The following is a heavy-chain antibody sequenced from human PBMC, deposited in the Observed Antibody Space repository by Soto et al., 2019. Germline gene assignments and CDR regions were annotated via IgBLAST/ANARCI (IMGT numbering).Heavy chain of an antibody. CDR3: ARGVRMYYDFWSGYYFDY. J-gene: IGHJ4*02. CDR2: IYSGGST. V-gene: IGHV3-66*01. D-gene: IGHD3-3*01. CDR1: EFTVSSNY. Sequence: EVQLVESGGGLVQPGGSLRLSCAASEFTVSSNYMSWVRQAPGKGLEWVSVIYSGGSTYYADSVKGRFTISRDNSKNTLYLQMNSLRAEDTAVYYCARGVRMYYDFWSGYYFDYWGQGTLVTVSS.